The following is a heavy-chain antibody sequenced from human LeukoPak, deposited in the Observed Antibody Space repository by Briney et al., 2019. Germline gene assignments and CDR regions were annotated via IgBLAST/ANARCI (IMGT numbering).Heavy chain of an antibody. D-gene: IGHD1-26*01. CDR3: AKDVGSYYYFDY. CDR2: IRYDGSNK. Sequence: QAGGSLRLSCAASGFTFSSYGMHWVRQAPGKGLEWVAFIRYDGSNKYYADSVKGRFTISRDNSKNTLYLQMNSLRAEDTAVYYCAKDVGSYYYFDYWGQGTLVTVSS. CDR1: GFTFSSYG. V-gene: IGHV3-30*02. J-gene: IGHJ4*02.